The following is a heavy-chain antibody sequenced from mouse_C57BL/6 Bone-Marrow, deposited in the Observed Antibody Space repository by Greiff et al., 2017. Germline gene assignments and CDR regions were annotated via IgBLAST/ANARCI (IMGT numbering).Heavy chain of an antibody. CDR3: TRGGIYYDYDEAWFAY. Sequence: VQLQQSGAELVRPGASVTLSCKASGYTFTDYEMHWVKQTPVHGLEWIGAIDPETGGTAYNQKFKGKAILTADKSSSTAYMELRSLTSEDSAVYYCTRGGIYYDYDEAWFAYWGQGTLVTVSA. D-gene: IGHD2-4*01. CDR1: GYTFTDYE. CDR2: IDPETGGT. V-gene: IGHV1-15*01. J-gene: IGHJ3*01.